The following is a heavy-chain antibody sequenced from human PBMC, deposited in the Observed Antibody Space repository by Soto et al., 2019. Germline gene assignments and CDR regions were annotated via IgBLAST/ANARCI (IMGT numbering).Heavy chain of an antibody. CDR1: GFTFSSYW. Sequence: GGSLRLSCAASGFTFSSYWMSWVRQAPGKGLEWVANIKQDGSEKYYVDSVKGRLTISRDNAKNSLYLQMNSLRAEDTAVYYCARDVHHENYYYYGMDVWGQGTTVTVSS. V-gene: IGHV3-7*03. D-gene: IGHD1-1*01. CDR2: IKQDGSEK. J-gene: IGHJ6*02. CDR3: ARDVHHENYYYYGMDV.